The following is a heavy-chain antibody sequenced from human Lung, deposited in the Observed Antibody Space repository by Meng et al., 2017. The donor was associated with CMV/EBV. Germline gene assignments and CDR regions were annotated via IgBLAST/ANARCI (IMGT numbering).Heavy chain of an antibody. J-gene: IGHJ4*02. CDR2: IYHSGIT. Sequence: SGGTISSRNWWSWVRQTPGKGLEWIGEIYHSGITNYSPSLKSRVTISIDKSKNQFSLKLTSVTAADTAVYYCARGLYYGSGSYYSYWGQGTLVTVSS. D-gene: IGHD3-10*01. V-gene: IGHV4-4*02. CDR1: GGTISSRNW. CDR3: ARGLYYGSGSYYSY.